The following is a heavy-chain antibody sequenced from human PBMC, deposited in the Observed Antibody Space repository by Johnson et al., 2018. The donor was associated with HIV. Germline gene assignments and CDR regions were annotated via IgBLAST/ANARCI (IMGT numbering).Heavy chain of an antibody. Sequence: VQLVESGGGVVQPGRSLRLSCAASGFTVSSNYMSWVRQAPGKGLEWVSVIYSGGSTYYADSVTGRFTISRHNSKNTLHLPMNSLRTEDTAMYYCARGIGSSWPLDAFDIWGQGTMVTVSS. D-gene: IGHD6-13*01. J-gene: IGHJ3*02. CDR3: ARGIGSSWPLDAFDI. V-gene: IGHV3-66*01. CDR1: GFTVSSNY. CDR2: IYSGGST.